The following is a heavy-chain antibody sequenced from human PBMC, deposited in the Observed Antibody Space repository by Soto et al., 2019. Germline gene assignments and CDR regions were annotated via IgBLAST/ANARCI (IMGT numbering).Heavy chain of an antibody. Sequence: SETLSLTCTVSGASISSYYWSWIRQPPGKGLEWIGYIYYSGSTNYNPSLKSRVTISVDTSKNQFSLKLSSVTAADTAVYYCARVGAFDSRGYWGQGTLVTVSS. J-gene: IGHJ4*02. CDR3: ARVGAFDSRGY. V-gene: IGHV4-59*08. CDR1: GASISSYY. D-gene: IGHD3-22*01. CDR2: IYYSGST.